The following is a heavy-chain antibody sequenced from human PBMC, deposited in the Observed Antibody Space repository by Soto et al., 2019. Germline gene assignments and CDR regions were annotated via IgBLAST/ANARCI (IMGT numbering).Heavy chain of an antibody. CDR1: EFTLSSYG. Sequence: LAGAACEFTLSSYGMHWVRQAPGKGVEWVAGISYDGSNKYYADSVKGRLTISGDKSKNTLYLQMNSLRSEDTAVYYCGKYLNYDYVWGSYRYADSWGQGTLVTVSS. J-gene: IGHJ5*01. D-gene: IGHD3-16*02. CDR2: ISYDGSNK. V-gene: IGHV3-30*18. CDR3: GKYLNYDYVWGSYRYADS.